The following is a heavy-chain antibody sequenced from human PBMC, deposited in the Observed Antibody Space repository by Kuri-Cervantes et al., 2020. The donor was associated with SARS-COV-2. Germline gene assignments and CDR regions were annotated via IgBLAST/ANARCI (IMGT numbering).Heavy chain of an antibody. D-gene: IGHD2-8*01. J-gene: IGHJ6*02. CDR3: ATDRRPTTNYFFYGLNV. Sequence: ASVKVFCKASGYTFTSYVISWVRQAPGQGLEWMGWISAYNGNTNYTPKLQGRVTVTGDTSTSTSFMQLSNRRTDVTAVYYCATDRRPTTNYFFYGLNVWGQGTTVTVSS. V-gene: IGHV1-18*01. CDR2: ISAYNGNT. CDR1: GYTFTSYV.